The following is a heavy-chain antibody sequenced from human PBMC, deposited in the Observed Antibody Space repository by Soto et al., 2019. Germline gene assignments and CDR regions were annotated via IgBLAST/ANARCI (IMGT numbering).Heavy chain of an antibody. CDR1: GDTFAFYS. Sequence: QVQLVQSGAEVKRPGSSVKVSCKASGDTFAFYSINWVRQAPGLGLEWMGRINPILSMSNYAQRFQGRVTMTADKSTSTAYMVLNTLRSEYTAMYYCATSYGSGYRAFDYCGQGALVTVSS. J-gene: IGHJ4*02. D-gene: IGHD3-10*01. CDR2: INPILSMS. V-gene: IGHV1-69*02. CDR3: ATSYGSGYRAFDY.